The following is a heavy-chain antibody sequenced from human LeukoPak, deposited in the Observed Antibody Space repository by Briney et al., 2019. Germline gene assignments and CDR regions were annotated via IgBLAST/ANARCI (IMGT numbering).Heavy chain of an antibody. CDR2: INHSGST. V-gene: IGHV4-34*01. J-gene: IGHJ4*02. CDR1: GGSFSGYY. Sequence: SETLSLTCAVYGGSFSGYYWSWIRQPPGKGLEWIGEINHSGSTNYNPSLKRRVTISVDTSKNQFSLKLSSVTAADTAVYYCARGVEHDYWGQGTLVTVSS. CDR3: ARGVEHDY.